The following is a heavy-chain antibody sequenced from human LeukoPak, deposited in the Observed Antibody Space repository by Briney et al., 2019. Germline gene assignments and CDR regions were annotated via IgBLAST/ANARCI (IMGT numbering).Heavy chain of an antibody. V-gene: IGHV4-39*01. CDR2: IYYSGST. Sequence: SETLSLTCTVSGGSISSSSYYWGWIRQPPGKGLEWIGSIYYSGSTYYNPSLKSRVTISVDTSKNQFSLKLSSVTAADTAVYYRARPSFYGGTDYWGQGTLVTVSS. CDR3: ARPSFYGGTDY. J-gene: IGHJ4*02. D-gene: IGHD4-17*01. CDR1: GGSISSSSYY.